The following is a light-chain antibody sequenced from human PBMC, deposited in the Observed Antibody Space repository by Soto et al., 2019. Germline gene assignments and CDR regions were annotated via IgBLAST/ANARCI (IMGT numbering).Light chain of an antibody. J-gene: IGKJ3*01. V-gene: IGKV3-11*01. CDR3: QQRSNWLRGVT. CDR2: DAS. Sequence: EIVLTQSPATLSLSPGESATLSCRASQSVSSYLAWYQQKPGQAPRLLIYDASNRATGIPARFSGSGSGTDFTLTISSLEPEDFAVYYCQQRSNWLRGVTFCPGTKVDIK. CDR1: QSVSSY.